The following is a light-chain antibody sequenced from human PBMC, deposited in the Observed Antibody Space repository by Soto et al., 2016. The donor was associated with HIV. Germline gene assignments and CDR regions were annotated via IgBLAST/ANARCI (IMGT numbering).Light chain of an antibody. V-gene: IGLV3-25*03. CDR2: KDT. CDR3: QSADNTGNYV. CDR1: ALPKQY. Sequence: SYELTQPPSVSVSPGQTARITCSGDALPKQYAYWYQQKPGQAPVLVIYKDTERPSGIPERFSGSSSGTTVTLTISGVQAEDEADYYCQSADNTGNYVFGTGTKVTVL. J-gene: IGLJ1*01.